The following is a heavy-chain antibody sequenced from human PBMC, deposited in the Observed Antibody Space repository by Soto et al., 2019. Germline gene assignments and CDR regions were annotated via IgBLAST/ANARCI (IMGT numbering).Heavy chain of an antibody. V-gene: IGHV4-59*01. CDR3: ARPHGGSSGWDNWFDP. D-gene: IGHD6-25*01. J-gene: IGHJ5*02. Sequence: QVQLQESGPGLVKPSETLSLTCTVSGGSISSYYWSWIRQPPGKGLEWIGYIYYSGSTNYNPSLKSRVTISVDTYKHQFSLKLSSVTAADTAVYYCARPHGGSSGWDNWFDPWGQGTLVTVSS. CDR2: IYYSGST. CDR1: GGSISSYY.